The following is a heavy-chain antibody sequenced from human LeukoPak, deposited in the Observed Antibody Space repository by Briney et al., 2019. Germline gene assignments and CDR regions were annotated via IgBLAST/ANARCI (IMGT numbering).Heavy chain of an antibody. CDR2: INHSGST. J-gene: IGHJ4*02. D-gene: IGHD5-18*01. CDR1: GGSFSGYF. Sequence: PSETLSLTCAVYGGSFSGYFWSWIRQPPGKGLEWIGEINHSGSTNYNPSLKSRVTISVDTFKNQFSLKLSSVTAADTAVYYCARALYSYGIDYWGQGTLVTVSS. V-gene: IGHV4-34*01. CDR3: ARALYSYGIDY.